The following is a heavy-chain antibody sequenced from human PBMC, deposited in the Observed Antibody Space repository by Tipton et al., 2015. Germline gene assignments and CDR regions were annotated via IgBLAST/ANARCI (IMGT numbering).Heavy chain of an antibody. Sequence: SLRLSCAASGFSFNDCYMNWIRQAPGKGLEWISYISSSGSTIYYADSVKGRFTISRDNAKNSLYVQMNSLRAEDTALYFCVRGCRRYFDSWGQGTLVTVSS. CDR2: ISSSGSTI. V-gene: IGHV3-11*01. CDR3: VRGCRRYFDS. J-gene: IGHJ4*02. CDR1: GFSFNDCY. D-gene: IGHD2-15*01.